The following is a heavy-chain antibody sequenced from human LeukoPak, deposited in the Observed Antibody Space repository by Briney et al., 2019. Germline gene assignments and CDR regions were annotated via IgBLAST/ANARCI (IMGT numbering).Heavy chain of an antibody. V-gene: IGHV4-39*07. CDR2: LCYSGST. CDR1: GDSISSSSYY. CDR3: ARLRRRCFGGFDP. J-gene: IGHJ5*02. D-gene: IGHD4-17*01. Sequence: PSETLSLTCTVSGDSISSSSYYWGWIRQPPGKGLEWFGRLCYSGSTYENPALKSLVTTSVDTSKNQLSLKLSSVTAADTAVYYCARLRRRCFGGFDPWGQGTLVTVSS.